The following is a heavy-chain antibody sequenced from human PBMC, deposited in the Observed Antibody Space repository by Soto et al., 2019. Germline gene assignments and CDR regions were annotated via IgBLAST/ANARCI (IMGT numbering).Heavy chain of an antibody. V-gene: IGHV1-69*13. D-gene: IGHD3-10*01. J-gene: IGHJ5*02. CDR3: ARVRYYGSAPNWFDP. CDR1: GGTFSSYA. CDR2: IIPIFGTA. Sequence: SVQVSCKASGGTFSSYAISWVRQAPGQGLEWMGGIIPIFGTANYAQKFQGRVTITADESTSTAYMELSSLRSEDTAVYYCARVRYYGSAPNWFDPWGQRTLVTVSS.